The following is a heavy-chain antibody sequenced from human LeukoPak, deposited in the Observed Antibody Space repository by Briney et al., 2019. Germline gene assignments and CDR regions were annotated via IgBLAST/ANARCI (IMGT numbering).Heavy chain of an antibody. Sequence: SETLSLTCAVYGGSFSGYYWSWIRQPPGKGLEWIGEINHSGSTNYNPSLKSRVTISVDTSKNQFSLKLSSVTAADTAVYYCARNARITIFGVVISRGYFDYWGQGTLVTVPS. D-gene: IGHD3-3*01. J-gene: IGHJ4*02. CDR3: ARNARITIFGVVISRGYFDY. V-gene: IGHV4-34*01. CDR2: INHSGST. CDR1: GGSFSGYY.